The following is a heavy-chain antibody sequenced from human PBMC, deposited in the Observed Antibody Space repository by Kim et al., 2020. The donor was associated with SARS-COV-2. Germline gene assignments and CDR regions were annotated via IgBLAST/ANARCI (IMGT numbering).Heavy chain of an antibody. CDR1: GFTFSSYG. J-gene: IGHJ6*01. CDR3: AKELPPGYSSGWSYYYYGMDG. D-gene: IGHD6-19*01. V-gene: IGHV3-30*18. CDR2: ISYDGSNK. Sequence: GGSLRLSCAASGFTFSSYGMHWVRQAPGKGLEWVAVISYDGSNKYYADSVKGRFTISRDNSKNTLYLQMNSLRAEDTAVYYCAKELPPGYSSGWSYYYYGMDGWGPGTTGTLPP.